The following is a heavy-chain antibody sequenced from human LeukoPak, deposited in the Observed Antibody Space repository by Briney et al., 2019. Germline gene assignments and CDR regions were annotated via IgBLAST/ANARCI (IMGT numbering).Heavy chain of an antibody. D-gene: IGHD3-22*01. CDR2: INPNSGGT. Sequence: GASVKVSCKASGYTFTSYGISWVRQAPGQGLEWMGWINPNSGGTNYAQKFQGRVTMTRDTSINTAYMELSRLRSDDTAVYYCAREGVGVRNDAFDIWGQGTTVTVSS. J-gene: IGHJ3*02. V-gene: IGHV1-2*02. CDR3: AREGVGVRNDAFDI. CDR1: GYTFTSYG.